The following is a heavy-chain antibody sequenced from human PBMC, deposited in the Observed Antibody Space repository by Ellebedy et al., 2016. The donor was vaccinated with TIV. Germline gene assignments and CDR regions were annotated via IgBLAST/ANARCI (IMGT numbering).Heavy chain of an antibody. Sequence: ASVKVSXKASGYTFTNYDINWVRQATGQGLEWMGWMNPNSGNTGFAQRFQGRLTMTRDTSISTAYMEVSSLRSEDTAVYYCAIGYSFALAYWGQGTLVTVSS. CDR1: GYTFTNYD. V-gene: IGHV1-8*01. D-gene: IGHD5-18*01. CDR2: MNPNSGNT. J-gene: IGHJ4*02. CDR3: AIGYSFALAY.